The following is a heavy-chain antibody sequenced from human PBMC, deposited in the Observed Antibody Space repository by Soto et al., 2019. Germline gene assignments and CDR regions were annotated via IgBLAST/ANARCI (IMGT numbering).Heavy chain of an antibody. D-gene: IGHD6-19*01. CDR1: GGSISSSSYY. V-gene: IGHV4-39*01. Sequence: SETLSLTCTVSGGSISSSSYYWGWIRQPPGKGLEWIGSIYYSGSTYYNPSLKSRVTISVDTSKNQFSLKLSSVTAADTAVYYCARLQWLVLRYFDYWGQGTLVTVSS. CDR2: IYYSGST. J-gene: IGHJ4*02. CDR3: ARLQWLVLRYFDY.